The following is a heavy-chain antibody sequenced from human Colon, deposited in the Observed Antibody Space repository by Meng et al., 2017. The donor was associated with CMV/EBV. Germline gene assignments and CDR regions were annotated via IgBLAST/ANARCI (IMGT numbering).Heavy chain of an antibody. CDR2: INPASGDT. Sequence: ASVKVSCKASGYSFTGQYMHWVRQAPGQGLEWMGWINPASGDTNYAQIVQGRVTMTTDPSTTTAYMELTDLRSDDTAVYYCARLNGGNSGDWFDPWGQGTLVTVSS. D-gene: IGHD4-23*01. CDR1: GYSFTGQY. V-gene: IGHV1-2*02. J-gene: IGHJ5*02. CDR3: ARLNGGNSGDWFDP.